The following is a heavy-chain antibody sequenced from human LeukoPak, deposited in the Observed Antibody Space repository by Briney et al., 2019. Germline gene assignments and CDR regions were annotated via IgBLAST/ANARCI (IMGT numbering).Heavy chain of an antibody. CDR3: ARSGLSRFGF. Sequence: GGSLRLSCAASGFTFSKYAMSWVRQAPGKGLEWVSAFSGSGGSTYYADSVKGRFTISRDNSKNTLYLPMNSLRAEDTAVYYCARSGLSRFGFWGQGTLVAVSS. CDR2: FSGSGGST. J-gene: IGHJ4*02. V-gene: IGHV3-23*01. CDR1: GFTFSKYA. D-gene: IGHD2/OR15-2a*01.